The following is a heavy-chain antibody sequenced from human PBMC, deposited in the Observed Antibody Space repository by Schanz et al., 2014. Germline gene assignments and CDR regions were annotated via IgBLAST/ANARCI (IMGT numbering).Heavy chain of an antibody. Sequence: EVHLLESGGGLVQPGGSLRLSCAASGFSFSSYAMGWVRQARGKGLEWVSYISGSSRTIYYADSMKGRFTVSRDNAENALYLQMNSLRAEDTGLYFCARGGSGSHYRLDYWGQGTLVTVSS. J-gene: IGHJ4*02. CDR1: GFSFSSYA. CDR3: ARGGSGSHYRLDY. D-gene: IGHD1-26*01. V-gene: IGHV3-48*01. CDR2: ISGSSRTI.